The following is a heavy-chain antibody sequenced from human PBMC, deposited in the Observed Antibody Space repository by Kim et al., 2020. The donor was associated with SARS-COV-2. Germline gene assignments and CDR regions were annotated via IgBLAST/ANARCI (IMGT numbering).Heavy chain of an antibody. Sequence: GGSLRLSCAASGFTFSTYAMSWVRQAPGKGLEWVSAISGSAGSTYYADSVKGRFTVSRDNSKSTLYLQMNSLRAEDTAVYYYAKGEYYYDSSGYELWGQGTLVTVSS. J-gene: IGHJ4*02. CDR3: AKGEYYYDSSGYEL. CDR2: ISGSAGST. V-gene: IGHV3-23*01. D-gene: IGHD3-22*01. CDR1: GFTFSTYA.